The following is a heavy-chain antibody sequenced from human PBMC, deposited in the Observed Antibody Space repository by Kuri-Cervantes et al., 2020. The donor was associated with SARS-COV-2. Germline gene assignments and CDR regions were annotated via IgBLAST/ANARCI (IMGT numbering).Heavy chain of an antibody. Sequence: SATLSLTCTVSGAAISSGGYYWGWIRQHPEKGLEWIGYIYYNGNTYYNPSLESRLTITLDTSKNQFSLKLTSVTAADTAVYYCMRDTPPLEWLYTGMDVWGQGTTVTVSS. V-gene: IGHV4-31*03. CDR1: GAAISSGGYY. J-gene: IGHJ6*02. D-gene: IGHD3-3*01. CDR2: IYYNGNT. CDR3: MRDTPPLEWLYTGMDV.